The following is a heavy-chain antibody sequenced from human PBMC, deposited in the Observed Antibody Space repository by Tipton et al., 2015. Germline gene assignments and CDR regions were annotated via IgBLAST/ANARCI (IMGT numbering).Heavy chain of an antibody. CDR2: IRNSKYT. V-gene: IGHV4-59*11. Sequence: TLSLTCTVSGGSINSHYWSWIRQSPGKGLEWIGYIRNSKYTFYNPSLESRVTISVHTSKTQFSLKLISVTAADTAVYHCARDSFGYYSFDSWGPGTLVTVSS. J-gene: IGHJ4*02. D-gene: IGHD5-18*01. CDR1: GGSINSHY. CDR3: ARDSFGYYSFDS.